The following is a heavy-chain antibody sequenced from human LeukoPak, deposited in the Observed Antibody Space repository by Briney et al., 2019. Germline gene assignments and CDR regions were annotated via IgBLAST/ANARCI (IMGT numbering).Heavy chain of an antibody. J-gene: IGHJ4*02. CDR1: GFTFSRSW. CDR2: IKDDGREK. V-gene: IGHV3-7*01. D-gene: IGHD2-15*01. CDR3: ADLGYND. Sequence: PGGSLRLSCAASGFTFSRSWMTWVRQAPGKGLEWGASIKDDGREKYYVDSVKGRFTISRDNAKNSLYLQMNSLRVEDTAVYYCADLGYNDGGQGTLVTVSS.